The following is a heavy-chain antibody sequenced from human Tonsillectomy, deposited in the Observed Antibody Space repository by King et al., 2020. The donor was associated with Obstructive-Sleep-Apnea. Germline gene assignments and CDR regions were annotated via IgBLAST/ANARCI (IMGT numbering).Heavy chain of an antibody. D-gene: IGHD3-10*01. V-gene: IGHV5-51*01. CDR1: GYKFFSYW. CDR3: ARLGRSYYDPSVVYGLDV. Sequence: EVQLVQSGAELKKPGESLKISCQGSGYKFFSYWIVWVRHLPGKGLEWMGSIYPDDSDPRYGPSFEGQVTFSADKSNSSTYIHWSSLKASDTAVYYCARLGRSYYDPSVVYGLDVWGQGTTVTVSS. CDR2: IYPDDSDP. J-gene: IGHJ6*02.